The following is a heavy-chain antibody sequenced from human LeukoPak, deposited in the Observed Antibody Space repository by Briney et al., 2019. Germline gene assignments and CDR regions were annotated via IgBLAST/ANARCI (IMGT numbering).Heavy chain of an antibody. Sequence: GGSLRLSSADSGFTFSTAWMSWVRQAPGKGLEWVGRIKGTNDGGTADYAAPVKGRFIISRDDSKNTLYLQMNSLKTEDTAVYYCSTDWSSSSHWGQGTLVTVSS. J-gene: IGHJ4*02. V-gene: IGHV3-15*01. CDR2: IKGTNDGGTA. D-gene: IGHD6-13*01. CDR1: GFTFSTAW. CDR3: STDWSSSSH.